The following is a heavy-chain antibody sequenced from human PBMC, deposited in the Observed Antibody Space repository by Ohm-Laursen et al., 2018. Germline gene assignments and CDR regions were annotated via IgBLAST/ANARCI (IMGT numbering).Heavy chain of an antibody. CDR2: IIPIFGTA. CDR1: GGTFSSYA. CDR3: AKEEYYDRGGHFDY. V-gene: IGHV1-69*01. J-gene: IGHJ4*02. D-gene: IGHD3-22*01. Sequence: GSSVKVSCRASGGTFSSYAISWVRQAPGQGLEWMGGIIPIFGTANYAQKFQGRVTITADESTSTAYMELSSLRSEDTALYYCAKEEYYDRGGHFDYWGQGTLVTVSS.